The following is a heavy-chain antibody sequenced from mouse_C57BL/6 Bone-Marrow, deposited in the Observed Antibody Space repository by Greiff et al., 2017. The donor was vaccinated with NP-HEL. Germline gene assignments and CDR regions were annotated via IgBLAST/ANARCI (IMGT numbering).Heavy chain of an antibody. CDR1: GYTFTSYW. D-gene: IGHD1-1*01. J-gene: IGHJ1*03. Sequence: QVQLQQPGAELVKPGASVKLSCKASGYTFTSYWMHWVKQRPGQGLEWIGMIHPNSGSTNYNEKFKSKATLTVDKSSSTAYMQLSSLTSEDSAVYYCARSHDYYGSGGYFDVWGTGTTVTVSS. V-gene: IGHV1-64*01. CDR3: ARSHDYYGSGGYFDV. CDR2: IHPNSGST.